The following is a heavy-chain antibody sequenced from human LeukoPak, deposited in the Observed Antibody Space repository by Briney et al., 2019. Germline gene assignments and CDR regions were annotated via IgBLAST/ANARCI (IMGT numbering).Heavy chain of an antibody. J-gene: IGHJ6*03. CDR3: ARAHGAMDV. CDR1: GFTFSSYG. V-gene: IGHV3-30*03. CDR2: ISYDGSNK. Sequence: GGSLRLSCAASGFTFSSYGMHWVRQAPGKGLEWVAVISYDGSNKYYADSVKGRFTISRDNSKNTLYLQMNSLRAEDTAVYYCARAHGAMDVWGKGTTVTVSS. D-gene: IGHD3-10*01.